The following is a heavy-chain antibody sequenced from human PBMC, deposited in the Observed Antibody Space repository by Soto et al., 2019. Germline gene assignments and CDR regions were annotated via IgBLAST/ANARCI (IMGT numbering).Heavy chain of an antibody. CDR1: GYSFTIYG. J-gene: IGHJ6*03. Sequence: QDQLVQSGVEVKKPGASVKVSCKASGYSFTIYGITWVRQPPGQGFEWMGWISAYNGNTNYAQKFQGRVTMTTDASTSTAYLELRSLRSDDTAVYYCARDRGVAPPVAGNTHYYYYMDVWGKGTTVTVSS. CDR3: ARDRGVAPPVAGNTHYYYYMDV. D-gene: IGHD6-19*01. V-gene: IGHV1-18*01. CDR2: ISAYNGNT.